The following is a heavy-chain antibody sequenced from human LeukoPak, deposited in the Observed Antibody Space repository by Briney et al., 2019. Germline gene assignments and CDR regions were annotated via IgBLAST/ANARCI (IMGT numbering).Heavy chain of an antibody. CDR3: ARVLVVVPAAIWYYFDY. D-gene: IGHD2-2*01. CDR2: IIPIFGTA. J-gene: IGHJ4*02. V-gene: IGHV1-69*05. CDR1: GGTFSSYA. Sequence: SVKVSCKASGGTFSSYAISWVRQAPGQGLEWMGGIIPIFGTANYAQKLQGRVTMTTDTSTSTAYMELRSLRSDDTAVYYCARVLVVVPAAIWYYFDYWGQGTLVTVSS.